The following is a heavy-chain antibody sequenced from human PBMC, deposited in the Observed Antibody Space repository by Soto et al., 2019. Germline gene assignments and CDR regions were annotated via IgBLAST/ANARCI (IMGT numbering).Heavy chain of an antibody. CDR1: GGAISSGGYY. CDR2: IYYSGNT. V-gene: IGHV4-31*03. Sequence: QVQLQESGPGLVKPSQTLSLTCTVSGGAISSGGYYWSWIRQHPGKCLEWIGYIYYSGNTYYNPSLKSRVTISVDTSKNQFSLKLSSVTAADTAVYYCARGLSGSYGGDWFDPWGQGTLVTVSS. J-gene: IGHJ5*02. CDR3: ARGLSGSYGGDWFDP. D-gene: IGHD1-26*01.